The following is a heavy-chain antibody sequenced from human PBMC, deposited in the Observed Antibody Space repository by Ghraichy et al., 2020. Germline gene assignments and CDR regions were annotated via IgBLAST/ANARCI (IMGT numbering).Heavy chain of an antibody. Sequence: ASVKVSCKASGYTFTRYAFHWVRQAPGQRLEWMGWINAGNGNTKYSQKFQGRVSITRDTSASTAYMELSSLRSEDTALYYCARTYYDILTGAAYNWFDPWGQGTLVTVSS. J-gene: IGHJ5*02. CDR3: ARTYYDILTGAAYNWFDP. V-gene: IGHV1-3*01. CDR2: INAGNGNT. D-gene: IGHD3-9*01. CDR1: GYTFTRYA.